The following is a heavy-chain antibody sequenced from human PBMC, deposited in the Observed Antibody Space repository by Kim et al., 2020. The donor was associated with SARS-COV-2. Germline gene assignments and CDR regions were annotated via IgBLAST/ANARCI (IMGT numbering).Heavy chain of an antibody. CDR3: AREFYFGSGSHGGPLDL. D-gene: IGHD3-10*01. J-gene: IGHJ2*01. CDR2: ISSDGAQT. Sequence: GGSLKLSCTGSGFTFSRYSLHWVRQAPGRGLEWLAFISSDGAQTSFVDSLKGRFVISGDNANSMLHLRMDSLGREDTARYFCAREFYFGSGSHGGPLDL. CDR1: GFTFSRYS. V-gene: IGHV3-30*09.